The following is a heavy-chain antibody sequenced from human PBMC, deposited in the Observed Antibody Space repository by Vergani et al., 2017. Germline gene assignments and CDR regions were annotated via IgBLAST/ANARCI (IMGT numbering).Heavy chain of an antibody. CDR1: GGTFSSYA. CDR3: ARGLLGEQLGPTDAFDI. Sequence: QVQLVQSGAEVKKPGSSVKVSCKASGGTFSSYAISWVRQAPGQGLEWMGRIIPILGIANYAQKFQGRVTITADKSTSTAYMELSSLRSEDTAVYYCARGLLGEQLGPTDAFDIWGQGTMVTVSS. D-gene: IGHD6-6*01. J-gene: IGHJ3*02. V-gene: IGHV1-69*04. CDR2: IIPILGIA.